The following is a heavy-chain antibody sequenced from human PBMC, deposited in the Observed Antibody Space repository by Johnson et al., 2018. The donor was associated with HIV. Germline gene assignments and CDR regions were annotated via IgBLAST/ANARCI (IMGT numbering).Heavy chain of an antibody. D-gene: IGHD1-26*01. V-gene: IGHV3-66*01. Sequence: EKLVESGGGLVKPGGSLRLSCAASGFTFSNAWMSWVRQAPGKGLEWVSVIYGSNSTYYADSVKGRFTISRDKSKNTLSLQMNSLRAEDTAVYYCAREGVVGVKDGLIWGQGTMVTVSS. J-gene: IGHJ3*02. CDR2: IYGSNST. CDR3: AREGVVGVKDGLI. CDR1: GFTFSNAW.